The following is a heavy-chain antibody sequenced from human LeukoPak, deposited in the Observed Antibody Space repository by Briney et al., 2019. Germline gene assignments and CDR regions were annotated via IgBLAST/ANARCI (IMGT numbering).Heavy chain of an antibody. Sequence: SETLSLTCTVSGGSISSYYWSWIRQTPGKGLEWIGYIYSSGSTNYNPSLKSRVTISVDTSKNQCSLKLNSVTAADTAVYFCARSGYTSGWYDYWGQGTLVTVSS. V-gene: IGHV4-59*01. CDR3: ARSGYTSGWYDY. CDR2: IYSSGST. J-gene: IGHJ4*02. CDR1: GGSISSYY. D-gene: IGHD6-19*01.